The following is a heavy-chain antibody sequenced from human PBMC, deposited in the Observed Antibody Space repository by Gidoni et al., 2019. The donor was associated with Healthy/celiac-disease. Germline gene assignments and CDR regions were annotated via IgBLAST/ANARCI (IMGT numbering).Heavy chain of an antibody. CDR2: SSSSGSTI. V-gene: IGHV3-48*03. CDR1: GFPFSSYE. D-gene: IGHD3-22*01. J-gene: IGHJ3*02. CDR3: AREGGVDRDYYDSSGYLLRAAFDI. Sequence: EVQLVESGGGLVQPGGSLRLSCAASGFPFSSYEMNWVRQAPGKGLEWVSNSSSSGSTIYYADSVKGRFTISRDNAKNSLYLQMNSLRAEDTAVYYCAREGGVDRDYYDSSGYLLRAAFDIWGQGTMVTVSS.